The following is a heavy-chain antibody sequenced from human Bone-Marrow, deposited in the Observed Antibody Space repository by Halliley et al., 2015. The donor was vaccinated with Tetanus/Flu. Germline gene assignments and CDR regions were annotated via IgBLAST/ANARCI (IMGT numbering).Heavy chain of an antibody. V-gene: IGHV3-30*18. CDR1: GFIFSNYG. CDR3: AKRASDSAGYYFEK. J-gene: IGHJ4*02. CDR2: VSNDGGRT. D-gene: IGHD3-9*01. Sequence: SGFIFSNYGMHWARQAPGKGLEWVAVVSNDGGRTHYADSVKGRFTISRDNSKNTVSLQMDSLRVEDTAVYYCAKRASDSAGYYFEKWGQGTLVTVSS.